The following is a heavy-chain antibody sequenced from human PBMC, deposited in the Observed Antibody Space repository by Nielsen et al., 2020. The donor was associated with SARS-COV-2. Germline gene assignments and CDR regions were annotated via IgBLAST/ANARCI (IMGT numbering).Heavy chain of an antibody. J-gene: IGHJ4*02. Sequence: SETLSLTCAVYGGSFSGYYWSWIRQPPGKGLEWIGEINHSGSTNYNPSLKSRVTISVDTSKNQFSLKLSSVTAADTAVYFCARDHSSGWFDYWGQGILVTVSS. D-gene: IGHD6-19*01. V-gene: IGHV4-34*01. CDR2: INHSGST. CDR3: ARDHSSGWFDY. CDR1: GGSFSGYY.